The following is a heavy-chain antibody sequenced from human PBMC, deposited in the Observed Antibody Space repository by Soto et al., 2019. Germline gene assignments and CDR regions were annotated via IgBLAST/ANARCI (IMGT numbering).Heavy chain of an antibody. CDR2: ISGSGSTI. V-gene: IGHV3-48*01. CDR3: ARSRYDILTGYDS. Sequence: EVQLVESGGGLVQPGGSLRLSCAASGFTFSDYSMNWVRQAPGKGLGWVSYISGSGSTIYHADSVKGRFTISRDNAKNSLYLQRNSLRAEDTAVYFGARSRYDILTGYDSWGQGTLVTVSS. D-gene: IGHD3-9*01. CDR1: GFTFSDYS. J-gene: IGHJ4*02.